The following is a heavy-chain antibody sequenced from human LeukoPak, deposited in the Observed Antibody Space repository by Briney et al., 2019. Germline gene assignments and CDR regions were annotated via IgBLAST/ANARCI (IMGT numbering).Heavy chain of an antibody. V-gene: IGHV4-34*01. J-gene: IGHJ6*03. CDR3: ARVGYCSSTSCYYYYMDV. Sequence: SETLSLTCAVYGGSFSGYYWSWIRQPPGKGLEWIGEINHSGSTNYNASLKSRVTISVDTSKNQFSLKLSSVTAADTAVYYCARVGYCSSTSCYYYYMDVWGKGTTVTVSS. CDR1: GGSFSGYY. D-gene: IGHD2-2*01. CDR2: INHSGST.